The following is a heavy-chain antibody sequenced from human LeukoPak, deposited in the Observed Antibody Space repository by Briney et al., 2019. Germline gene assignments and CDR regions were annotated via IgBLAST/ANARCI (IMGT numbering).Heavy chain of an antibody. CDR1: GGTFSSYA. V-gene: IGHV1-69*13. D-gene: IGHD3-3*01. Sequence: SVKVSCEASGGTFSSYAISWVRQAPGQGLEWMGGIIPIFGTANYAQKFQGRVTITADESTSTAYMELRSLRSEDTAVYYCARDYSYDFWSGYSGGAGSYFRYWGQGTLVTVSS. CDR2: IIPIFGTA. J-gene: IGHJ4*02. CDR3: ARDYSYDFWSGYSGGAGSYFRY.